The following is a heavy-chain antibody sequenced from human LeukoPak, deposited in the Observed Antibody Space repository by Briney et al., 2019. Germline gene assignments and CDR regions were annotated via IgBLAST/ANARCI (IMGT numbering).Heavy chain of an antibody. CDR3: AREEYGGNGALDY. CDR2: INPNSCGT. CDR1: GYTFTGYY. J-gene: IGHJ4*02. V-gene: IGHV1-2*02. D-gene: IGHD4-23*01. Sequence: ASVKVSCKAFGYTFTGYYMHWVRQAPGLGLEWMGGINPNSCGTKYAQKFQRRVTMTRDTAISTAYRELSRLRSDDTAVYYCAREEYGGNGALDYWGQGTLVTVSS.